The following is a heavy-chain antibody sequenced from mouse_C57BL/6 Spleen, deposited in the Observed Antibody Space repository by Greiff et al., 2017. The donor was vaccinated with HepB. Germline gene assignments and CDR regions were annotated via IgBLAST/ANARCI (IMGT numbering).Heavy chain of an antibody. J-gene: IGHJ4*01. V-gene: IGHV5-12*01. CDR3: AGRDYGKGDAMDY. Sequence: EVKLMESGGGLVQPGGSLKLSCAASGFTFSDYYMYWVRQTPEKRLEWVAHISNGGGSTYYPDTVKGRFTMYRDNAKNTLYVQMSSLTSEDTAMYHCAGRDYGKGDAMDYWGQGTSGTVSS. CDR2: ISNGGGST. D-gene: IGHD2-1*01. CDR1: GFTFSDYY.